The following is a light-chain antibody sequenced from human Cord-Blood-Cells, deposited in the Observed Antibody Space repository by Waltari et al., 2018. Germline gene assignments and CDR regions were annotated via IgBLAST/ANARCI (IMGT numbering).Light chain of an antibody. J-gene: IGLJ3*02. V-gene: IGLV2-14*03. Sequence: QSALTQPASVSGSHGQSITISCTGTSSDVGGSNYVSWYKQHPGKAPKLRIYDVSNRPSGVSNRFSGSKSGNTASLTISGLQAEDEADYYCSSYTSSSTYWVFGGGTKLTVL. CDR3: SSYTSSSTYWV. CDR2: DVS. CDR1: SSDVGGSNY.